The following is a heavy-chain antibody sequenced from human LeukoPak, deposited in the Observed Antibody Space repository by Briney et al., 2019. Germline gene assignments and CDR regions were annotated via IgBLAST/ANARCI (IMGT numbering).Heavy chain of an antibody. CDR3: AREPSGYYYYGMDV. J-gene: IGHJ6*02. V-gene: IGHV6-1*01. Sequence: SQTLSLTCAISGDSVSNNIATWNWVRQSPSRGLEWLGRTYYRSRWGNDYAISVKSRITINPDTSRNQFSLQLNSVTPEDTAVYYCAREPSGYYYYGMDVWGQGTTVTVSS. CDR2: TYYRSRWGN. D-gene: IGHD3-10*01. CDR1: GDSVSNNIAT.